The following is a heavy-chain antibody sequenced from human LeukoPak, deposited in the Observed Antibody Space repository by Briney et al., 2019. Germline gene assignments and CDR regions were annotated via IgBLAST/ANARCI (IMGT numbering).Heavy chain of an antibody. V-gene: IGHV3-11*06. Sequence: PGGSLRLSCAASGFTFSDYYMSWIRQAPGKGLEWISFITSSSGYTYSADAVKGRFTISRDNSKNTLFLQMNSLRAEDSAVYYCARAPPYCSSGACYFDYWGQGTLVTVSS. J-gene: IGHJ4*02. CDR2: ITSSSGYT. CDR3: ARAPPYCSSGACYFDY. D-gene: IGHD2-15*01. CDR1: GFTFSDYY.